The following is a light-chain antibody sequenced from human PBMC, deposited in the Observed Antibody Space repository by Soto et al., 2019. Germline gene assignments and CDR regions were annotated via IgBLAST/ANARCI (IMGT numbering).Light chain of an antibody. CDR1: SSNVGSYKL. CDR2: EVN. CDR3: CSSGGSPTYV. V-gene: IGLV2-23*02. Sequence: SALSQPASVSGSPGQSITISCTGASSNVGSYKLVSWYQQHPGKAPKLMTFEVNKRPSGVSNRFSGSKSGNTASLTISGLKVEDEADYYCCSSGGSPTYVFGTGTKVTVL. J-gene: IGLJ1*01.